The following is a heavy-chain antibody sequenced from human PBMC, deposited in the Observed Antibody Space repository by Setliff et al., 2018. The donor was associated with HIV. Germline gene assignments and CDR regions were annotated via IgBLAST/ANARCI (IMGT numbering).Heavy chain of an antibody. D-gene: IGHD3-22*01. V-gene: IGHV4-59*01. CDR2: IYTSGST. Sequence: PSETLSLTCTVSGGSISTYYWSWIRQPPGKGLGWIGYIYTSGSTNYNPSLKSRITISVDTSKNQFSLKLSSVTAADTAVYYCAREGYDSSGYFVVLWGQGTLVTVSS. CDR3: AREGYDSSGYFVVL. CDR1: GGSISTYY. J-gene: IGHJ4*02.